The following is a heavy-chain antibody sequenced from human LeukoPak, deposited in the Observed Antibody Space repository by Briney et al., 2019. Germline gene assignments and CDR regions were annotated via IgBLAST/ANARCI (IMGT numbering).Heavy chain of an antibody. CDR1: GFTFSSYA. CDR3: ARSDSSGYTYFQH. D-gene: IGHD3-22*01. V-gene: IGHV3-30-3*01. Sequence: GSLRLSCAASGFTFSSYAMHWVRQAPGKGLGWVAVISYDGSNKYYADSVKGRFTISRDNAKNSLYLQMNSLRAEDTAVYYCARSDSSGYTYFQHWGQGTLVTVSS. CDR2: ISYDGSNK. J-gene: IGHJ1*01.